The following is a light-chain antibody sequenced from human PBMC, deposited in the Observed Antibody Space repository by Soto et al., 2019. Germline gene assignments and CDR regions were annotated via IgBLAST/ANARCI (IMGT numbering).Light chain of an antibody. CDR1: SSDVGAYNY. CDR3: SSYTSATTYV. Sequence: QSVLTQPASVSGSPGQSITISCTGTSSDVGAYNYASWYQQYPGEAPKVIIYDVSHRPAGVSNRFSDSKSGNTASLTISGLQTQDEADYYCSSYTSATTYVFGTGTKVTVL. CDR2: DVS. J-gene: IGLJ1*01. V-gene: IGLV2-14*01.